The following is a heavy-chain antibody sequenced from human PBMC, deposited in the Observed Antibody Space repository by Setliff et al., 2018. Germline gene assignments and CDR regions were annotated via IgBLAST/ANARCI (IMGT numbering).Heavy chain of an antibody. CDR1: GYTLTELS. J-gene: IGHJ5*02. Sequence: ASVKVSCKVSGYTLTELSRHWVRQAPGKGLEWMGGFDPEDGETIYAQKFQGXXXXTEXXXXXXXXXXXXXXXXXXTAVYYCATARGGQISWFDPWGQGTLVTVSS. CDR3: ATARGGQISWFDP. D-gene: IGHD3-10*01. V-gene: IGHV1-24*01. CDR2: FDPEDGET.